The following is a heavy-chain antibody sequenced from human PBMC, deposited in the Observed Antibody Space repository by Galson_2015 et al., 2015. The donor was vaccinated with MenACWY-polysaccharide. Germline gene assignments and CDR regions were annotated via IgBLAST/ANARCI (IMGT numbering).Heavy chain of an antibody. CDR3: ARDETVAGKSTQDN. CDR2: IDHIGTYT. CDR1: GFTFSQYW. Sequence: SLRLSCAASGFTFSQYWMHWVRQVPGKGPVWVSRIDHIGTYTNYADSVKGRFTISRDNDKNTLFLQMDSLSVEDTAVYYCARDETVAGKSTQDNWGQGTLVTVSS. V-gene: IGHV3-74*01. D-gene: IGHD6-19*01. J-gene: IGHJ4*02.